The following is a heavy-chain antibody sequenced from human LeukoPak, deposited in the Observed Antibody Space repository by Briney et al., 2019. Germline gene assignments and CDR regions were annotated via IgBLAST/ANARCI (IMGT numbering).Heavy chain of an antibody. Sequence: GGSLRLSCAASGFTFSSYAMSWVRQAPGKGLEWVSAISGSGGSTYYADSVKGRFTISRDNSKNTLYLQMNSLRTEDTAVYYCAKEGFSSNWYSKSLNYWGQGTLVTVSS. D-gene: IGHD6-13*01. CDR1: GFTFSSYA. J-gene: IGHJ4*02. V-gene: IGHV3-23*01. CDR3: AKEGFSSNWYSKSLNY. CDR2: ISGSGGST.